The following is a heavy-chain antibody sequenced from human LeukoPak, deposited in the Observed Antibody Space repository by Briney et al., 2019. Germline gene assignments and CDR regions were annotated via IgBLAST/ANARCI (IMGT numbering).Heavy chain of an antibody. CDR3: ARILYYGSGYAFDI. J-gene: IGHJ3*02. Sequence: SGPTLVNPTQTLTLTCTFSGFSLSTSGMCVSWIRQPPGKALEWLARIDWDDDKYYSTSLKTRLTISKDTSKNQVVLTMTNMDPVDTATYYCARILYYGSGYAFDIWGQGTMVTVSS. CDR1: GFSLSTSGMC. V-gene: IGHV2-70*11. CDR2: IDWDDDK. D-gene: IGHD3-10*01.